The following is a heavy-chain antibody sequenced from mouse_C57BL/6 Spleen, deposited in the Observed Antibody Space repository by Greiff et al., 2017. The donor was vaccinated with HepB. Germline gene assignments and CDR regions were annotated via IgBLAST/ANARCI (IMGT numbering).Heavy chain of an antibody. CDR2: IYPGDGDT. CDR3: ARGGGYYYGSSTYAMDY. J-gene: IGHJ4*01. CDR1: GYAFSSYW. Sequence: SGAELVKPGASVKISCKASGYAFSSYWMNWVKQRPGKGLEWIGQIYPGDGDTNYNGKFKGKATLTADKSSSTACMQLSSLTSEDSAVYFCARGGGYYYGSSTYAMDYWGQGTSVTVSS. D-gene: IGHD1-1*01. V-gene: IGHV1-80*01.